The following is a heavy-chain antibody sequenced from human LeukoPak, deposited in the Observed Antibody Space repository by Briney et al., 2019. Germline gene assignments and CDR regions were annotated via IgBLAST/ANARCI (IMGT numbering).Heavy chain of an antibody. Sequence: GESLKISCKASGYSFTNYWIGWVRQMPGKGLEWMGIIYPGDSDTRYSPSFQGQVTISADKSISTAYLQWSSLKASDTAMYYCARRVYYGSGSYAAFDIWGQGTMVSVSS. CDR3: ARRVYYGSGSYAAFDI. J-gene: IGHJ3*02. CDR2: IYPGDSDT. V-gene: IGHV5-51*01. D-gene: IGHD3-10*01. CDR1: GYSFTNYW.